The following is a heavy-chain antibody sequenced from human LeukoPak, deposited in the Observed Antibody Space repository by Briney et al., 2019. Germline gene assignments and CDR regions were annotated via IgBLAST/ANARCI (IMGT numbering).Heavy chain of an antibody. CDR2: INKNGGT. CDR1: SDSISSGDYY. Sequence: SETLSLTCTVSSDSISSGDYYWSWIRQHAGKGLEFIGSINKNGGTYYNPPLKSRVSISIDTSKNQFSLKLTSVTAADTAVYFCAREHKSYGDYPYYFDSWGQGALVTVSS. J-gene: IGHJ4*02. D-gene: IGHD4-17*01. V-gene: IGHV4-30-4*01. CDR3: AREHKSYGDYPYYFDS.